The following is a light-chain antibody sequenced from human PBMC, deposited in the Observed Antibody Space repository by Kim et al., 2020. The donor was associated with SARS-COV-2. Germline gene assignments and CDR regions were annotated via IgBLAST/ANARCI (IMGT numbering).Light chain of an antibody. CDR2: DTS. CDR1: TGDVTSGHW. Sequence: PGRRVTLTCSSRTGDVTSGHWPYWFQQKPGQAPTTLIYDTSNKLSWTPARFSGSLLGGKAALTLSGAQTEDEADYYCMLNHNAGRVFGGGTQLTVL. CDR3: MLNHNAGRV. J-gene: IGLJ2*01. V-gene: IGLV7-46*01.